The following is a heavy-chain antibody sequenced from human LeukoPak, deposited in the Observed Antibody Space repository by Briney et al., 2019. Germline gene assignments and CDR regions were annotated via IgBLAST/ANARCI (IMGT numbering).Heavy chain of an antibody. CDR3: ARDSAMVRGVIYY. CDR1: GYTFTGYY. D-gene: IGHD3-10*01. J-gene: IGHJ4*02. Sequence: GASVKVSCKASGYTFTGYYMHWVRQAPGQGLERMVWIKPNSGGTTYAQKFQGRVTMTRDTSISTAYMELSRLRSDDTAVYYCARDSAMVRGVIYYWGQGTLVTVSS. CDR2: IKPNSGGT. V-gene: IGHV1-2*02.